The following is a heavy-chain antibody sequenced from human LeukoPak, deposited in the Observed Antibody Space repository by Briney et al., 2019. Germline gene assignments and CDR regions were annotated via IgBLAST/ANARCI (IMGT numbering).Heavy chain of an antibody. V-gene: IGHV1-18*01. CDR3: ASPAYGGNYDAFDI. D-gene: IGHD4-23*01. CDR1: GYTFTSYG. Sequence: ASVKVSCKASGYTFTSYGISWVRQAPGQGLEWMGWISAYNGNTNYAQKLQGRVTMTTDTSTSTAYMELRSLRSDDTAVYYCASPAYGGNYDAFDIWGQGTMVTVSS. J-gene: IGHJ3*02. CDR2: ISAYNGNT.